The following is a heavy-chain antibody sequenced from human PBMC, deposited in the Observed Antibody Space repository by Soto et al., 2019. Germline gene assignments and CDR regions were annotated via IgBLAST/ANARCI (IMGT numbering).Heavy chain of an antibody. CDR2: ISYEGRNK. V-gene: IGHV3-30*18. J-gene: IGHJ2*01. CDR3: AKGWTWLVNWYFDL. Sequence: QVQLVESGGGVVQPGRSLRLSCAASGFTFSNYDMHWVRQAPGKGLEWVAVISYEGRNKDYADSVKGRFTISRDNSKNTLDLQMNSLRGEDTAVYYCAKGWTWLVNWYFDLWGRGTLVTVSS. CDR1: GFTFSNYD. D-gene: IGHD6-19*01.